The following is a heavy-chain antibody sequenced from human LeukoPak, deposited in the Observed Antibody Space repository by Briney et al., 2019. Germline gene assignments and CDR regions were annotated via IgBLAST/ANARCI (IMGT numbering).Heavy chain of an antibody. CDR1: GLTFTGST. V-gene: IGHV3-73*01. Sequence: GGSLRLSCAASGLTFTGSTLHWVRQASGEGLEWVGRIRSKANSYATAYAASVKGRFTISRDDSKNTAYLQINSLQTEDTAVYYCSSTLSGSYSFDYWGQGTLVTVSS. CDR2: IRSKANSYAT. J-gene: IGHJ4*02. D-gene: IGHD1-26*01. CDR3: SSTLSGSYSFDY.